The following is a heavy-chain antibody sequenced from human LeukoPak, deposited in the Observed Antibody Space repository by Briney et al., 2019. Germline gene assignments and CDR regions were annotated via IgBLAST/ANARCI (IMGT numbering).Heavy chain of an antibody. CDR3: TRESGAFSPFGF. Sequence: ASETLSLTCAVSGGSITTTNWWSWVRPPPGKGLEWIGEVHLSGATNYNPSLESRVSMSIDKSKNHLSLEMTSVTAADTAIYYCTRESGAFSPFGFWGQGTLLTVSS. V-gene: IGHV4-4*02. CDR2: VHLSGAT. CDR1: GGSITTTNW. D-gene: IGHD1-26*01. J-gene: IGHJ4*02.